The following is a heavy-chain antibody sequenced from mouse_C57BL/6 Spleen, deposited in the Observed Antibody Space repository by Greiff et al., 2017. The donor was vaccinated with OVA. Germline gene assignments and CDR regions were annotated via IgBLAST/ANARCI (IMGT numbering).Heavy chain of an antibody. CDR1: GYTFTSYW. CDR2: IDSSDSYT. D-gene: IGHD2-2*01. Sequence: QVQLQQPGAELVKPGASVKLSCKASGYTFTSYWMQWVKQRPGQGLEWIGEIDSSDSYTNYNQKFKGKATLTVDTSSSTAYMQLSSLTSEDSAVYYCARWLDGRFDYWGQGTTLTVSS. CDR3: ARWLDGRFDY. V-gene: IGHV1-50*01. J-gene: IGHJ2*01.